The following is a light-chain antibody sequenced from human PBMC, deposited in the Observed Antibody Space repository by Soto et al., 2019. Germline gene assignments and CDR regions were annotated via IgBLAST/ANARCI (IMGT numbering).Light chain of an antibody. V-gene: IGKV3-11*01. J-gene: IGKJ1*01. CDR1: QTVNSR. CDR2: HTS. CDR3: HQRQSWPRT. Sequence: EIVLTQSPATLSSSPGERATLSCRASQTVNSRLAWYQHKPGHAPRLLIYHTSNRATGIPARFSGSGSGTDFTLTISSLEPEDFAVYYCHQRQSWPRTFGQGTKVEIK.